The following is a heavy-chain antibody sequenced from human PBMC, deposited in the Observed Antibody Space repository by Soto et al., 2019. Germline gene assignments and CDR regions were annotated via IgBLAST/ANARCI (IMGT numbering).Heavy chain of an antibody. V-gene: IGHV4-59*01. Sequence: SETLSLTCTVSGGSISSYYWSWIRQPPGKGLEWIGYIYYSGSTNYNPSLKSRVTISVDTSKNQFSLKLSSVTAADTAVYYCASLRGSGSYYKIWWFDPWGQGTLVTVSS. CDR2: IYYSGST. CDR3: ASLRGSGSYYKIWWFDP. CDR1: GGSISSYY. J-gene: IGHJ5*02. D-gene: IGHD3-10*01.